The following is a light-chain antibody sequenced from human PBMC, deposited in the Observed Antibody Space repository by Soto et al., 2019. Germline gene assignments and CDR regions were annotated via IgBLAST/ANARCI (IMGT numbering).Light chain of an antibody. CDR2: AAS. CDR3: QQSYSTPWT. CDR1: QSISSY. J-gene: IGKJ1*01. V-gene: IGKV1-39*01. Sequence: DIQTTQSPSSLSASVGDRVTITCRASQSISSYLNWYQQKPGKAPKLLIYAASSLQSGVPSRFSGSGSGTDFTLTISSLQPEDFATYYCQQSYSTPWTFGQGTKVHI.